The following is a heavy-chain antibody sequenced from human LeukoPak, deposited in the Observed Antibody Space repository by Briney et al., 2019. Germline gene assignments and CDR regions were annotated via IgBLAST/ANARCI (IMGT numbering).Heavy chain of an antibody. CDR1: GYTFTGYY. Sequence: ASVKVSCTASGYTFTGYYMHWVRQAPGQRLEWMGWINPNSGGTNYTQKFQGRVTMTRDTSISTAYMELSRLTSDDTAVYYCARAPPCSVRYFDWLCIFGFDYWGQGTLVIVSS. CDR2: INPNSGGT. D-gene: IGHD3-9*01. V-gene: IGHV1-2*02. J-gene: IGHJ4*02. CDR3: ARAPPCSVRYFDWLCIFGFDY.